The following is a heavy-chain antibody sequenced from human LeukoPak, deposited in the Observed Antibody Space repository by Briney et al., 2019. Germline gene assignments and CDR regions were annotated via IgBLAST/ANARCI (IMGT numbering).Heavy chain of an antibody. CDR2: IYYSGNT. V-gene: IGHV4-39*01. Sequence: SETLSLTCTVSGDSLSSSVHYWGWIRRAPGQGLDWIGTIYYSGNTYYSPWPESRVTMSADTSKNHFSLKLTSVTAADTAVYYCARRHLDGPFDYWGQGTLVTVSS. CDR3: ARRHLDGPFDY. CDR1: GDSLSSSVHY. J-gene: IGHJ4*02. D-gene: IGHD5-24*01.